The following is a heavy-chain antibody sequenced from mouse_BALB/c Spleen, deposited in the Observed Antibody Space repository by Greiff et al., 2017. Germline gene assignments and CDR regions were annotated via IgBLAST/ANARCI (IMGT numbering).Heavy chain of an antibody. V-gene: IGHV1-69*02. CDR1: GYTFTSYW. J-gene: IGHJ3*01. CDR3: TRVDGSSDVGWFAY. D-gene: IGHD1-1*01. Sequence: QVQLQQPGAELVRPGASVKLSCKASGYTFTSYWINWVKQRPGQGLEWIGNIYPSDSYTNYNQKFKDKATLTVDKSSSTAYMQLSSPTSEDSAVYYCTRVDGSSDVGWFAYWGQGTLVTVSA. CDR2: IYPSDSYT.